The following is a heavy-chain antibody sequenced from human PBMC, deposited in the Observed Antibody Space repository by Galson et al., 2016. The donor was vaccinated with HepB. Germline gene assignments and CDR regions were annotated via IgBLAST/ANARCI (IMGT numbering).Heavy chain of an antibody. CDR3: AREGWVFDY. CDR2: ISFSGST. V-gene: IGHV4-59*01. D-gene: IGHD1-26*01. CDR1: GASISSYY. J-gene: IGHJ4*02. Sequence: SETLSLTCTVSGASISSYYWTWIRQPPGKGLEWIGYISFSGSTNYNPSLKSRVTISADTSRNQFSLKLSSVTAADTAVYYCAREGWVFDYWGQGTLVTVSS.